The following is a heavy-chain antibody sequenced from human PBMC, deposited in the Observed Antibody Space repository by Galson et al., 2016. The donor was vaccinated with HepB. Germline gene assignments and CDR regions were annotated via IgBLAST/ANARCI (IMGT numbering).Heavy chain of an antibody. CDR3: ARGSRLSGHDF. J-gene: IGHJ4*02. D-gene: IGHD3-10*01. Sequence: SETLSLTCAVYGGSFSDYSWNWIRQSPGKGPEWIGEIYHCGNTKYNSSLKSRITITIDTSKNEFSLKVTSVTAADTGVYYCARGSRLSGHDFWGQGTLVTVSS. V-gene: IGHV4-34*01. CDR1: GGSFSDYS. CDR2: IYHCGNT.